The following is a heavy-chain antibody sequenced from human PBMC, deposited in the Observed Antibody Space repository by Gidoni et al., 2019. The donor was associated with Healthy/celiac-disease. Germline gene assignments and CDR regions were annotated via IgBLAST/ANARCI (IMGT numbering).Heavy chain of an antibody. Sequence: QVQLQQWGAGLLKPSETLSLTCAVHGESFSAFYWSWIRQPPGKGLKWIGEINHSGGTNYNPSLKSRVTISVDTSKNQFSVKLNSVTAADTAVYYCARSRMGLGDAFDIWGQGTMVTVSS. CDR1: GESFSAFY. D-gene: IGHD7-27*01. CDR2: INHSGGT. CDR3: ARSRMGLGDAFDI. V-gene: IGHV4-34*01. J-gene: IGHJ3*02.